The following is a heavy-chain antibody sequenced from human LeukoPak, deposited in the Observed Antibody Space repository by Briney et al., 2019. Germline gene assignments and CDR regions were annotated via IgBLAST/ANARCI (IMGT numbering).Heavy chain of an antibody. CDR3: ARAGTPVAGQT. J-gene: IGHJ4*02. V-gene: IGHV4-38-2*02. D-gene: IGHD6-19*01. CDR1: GYSISSGYY. CDR2: IYHSGST. Sequence: SETLSLTCTVSGYSISSGYYWGWIRQPPGKGLEWIGSIYHSGSTYYNPFLKSRVTISVDTSKNQFSLELSSVTAADTAVYYCARAGTPVAGQTWGQGTLVTVSS.